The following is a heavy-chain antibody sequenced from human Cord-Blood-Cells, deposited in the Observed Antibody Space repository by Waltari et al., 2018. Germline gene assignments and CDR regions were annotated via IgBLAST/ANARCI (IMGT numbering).Heavy chain of an antibody. CDR1: GYTFTGYY. D-gene: IGHD3-10*01. V-gene: IGHV1-2*04. CDR3: ARSHYGSGSDTAFDI. J-gene: IGHJ3*02. Sequence: QVQLVQSGAEVKKPGASVKVSCKASGYTFTGYYMHWVRQARGQGLEWRGWSNPNSGGTNYAQKFQGWVTMTRDTSISTAYMELSRLRSDDTAVYYCARSHYGSGSDTAFDIWGQGTMVTVSS. CDR2: SNPNSGGT.